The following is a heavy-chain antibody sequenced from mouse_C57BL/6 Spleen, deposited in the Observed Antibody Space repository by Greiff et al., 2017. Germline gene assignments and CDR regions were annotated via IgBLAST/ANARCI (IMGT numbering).Heavy chain of an antibody. V-gene: IGHV1-82*01. J-gene: IGHJ2*01. Sequence: QVQLQQSGPELVKPGASVKISCKASGYAFSSSWMNWVKQRPGKGLEWIGRIYPGDGDTNYNGKFKGKATLTADKSSSTAYMQLSSLTSEDSAVYFCARGSLYYDYDGDYWGQGTTLTVSS. D-gene: IGHD2-4*01. CDR3: ARGSLYYDYDGDY. CDR2: IYPGDGDT. CDR1: GYAFSSSW.